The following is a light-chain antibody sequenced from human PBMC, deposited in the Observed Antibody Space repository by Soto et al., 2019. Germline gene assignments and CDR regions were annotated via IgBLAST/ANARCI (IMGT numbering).Light chain of an antibody. CDR3: QQIPDWPPQWT. J-gene: IGKJ1*01. Sequence: EIVLTQSPGKLSLSPWERATISCRASQSVSSSYLAWYQQKPGQAPRLLIYDASSRATGIPARFSGSGSGTDFTLTISSLEPEDFAVYYCQQIPDWPPQWTVGQGTKVDIK. V-gene: IGKV3D-20*02. CDR2: DAS. CDR1: QSVSSSY.